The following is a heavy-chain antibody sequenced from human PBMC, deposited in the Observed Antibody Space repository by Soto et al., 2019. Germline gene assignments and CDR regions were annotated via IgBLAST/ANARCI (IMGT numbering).Heavy chain of an antibody. J-gene: IGHJ4*02. D-gene: IGHD5-12*01. CDR3: ARGSGYSGYDLIGIFDY. CDR1: GGSFSGYY. CDR2: INHSGST. V-gene: IGHV4-34*01. Sequence: PSETLSVTCAVDGGSFSGYYWSWIRKNTGKGLEWIGEINHSGSTNYNPSLKSRVTISVDTSKNQFSLKLSSVTAADTAVYYCARGSGYSGYDLIGIFDYWGQGTLVTVSS.